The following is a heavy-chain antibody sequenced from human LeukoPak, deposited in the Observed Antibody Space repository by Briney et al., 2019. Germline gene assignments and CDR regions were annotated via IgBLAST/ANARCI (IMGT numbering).Heavy chain of an antibody. J-gene: IGHJ4*02. CDR1: GFTFSSNS. CDR3: ARGAARGFDY. CDR2: ISSSSNTI. Sequence: GGSLRLTCAASGFTFSSNSMNWVRQAPGKGLEWVSYISSSSNTIYYAGSVKGRFTISRDNAKNSLFLQMNSLRDEDTAVYYCARGAARGFDYWGQGTLVTVSS. V-gene: IGHV3-48*02. D-gene: IGHD3-16*01.